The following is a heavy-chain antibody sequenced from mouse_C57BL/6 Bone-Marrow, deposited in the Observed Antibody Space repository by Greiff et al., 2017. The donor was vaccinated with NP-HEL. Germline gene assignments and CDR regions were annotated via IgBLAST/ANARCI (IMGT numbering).Heavy chain of an antibody. CDR1: GYAFSSYW. V-gene: IGHV1-80*01. J-gene: IGHJ1*03. D-gene: IGHD1-1*01. CDR2: IYPGDGDT. CDR3: ARRVLRYWYFDV. Sequence: VQLQQSGAELVKPGASVKISCKASGYAFSSYWMNWVKQRPGQGLEWIGQIYPGDGDTNYNGKFKGKATLTADKSSSTAYMQLSSLTSEDSAVYFCARRVLRYWYFDVWGTGTTVTVSS.